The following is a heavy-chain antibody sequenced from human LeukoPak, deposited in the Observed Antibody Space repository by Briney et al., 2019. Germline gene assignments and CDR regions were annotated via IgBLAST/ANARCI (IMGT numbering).Heavy chain of an antibody. Sequence: SETLSLTCAVYGGSFSGYYWSWIRQHPGKGLEWIGYIYYSGSTYYNPSLKSRVTISVDTSKSQFSLKLSSVTAADTAVYYCARVATMIVVANAAFDPWGQGTLVTVSS. CDR3: ARVATMIVVANAAFDP. D-gene: IGHD3-22*01. V-gene: IGHV4-31*11. CDR1: GGSFSGYY. J-gene: IGHJ5*02. CDR2: IYYSGST.